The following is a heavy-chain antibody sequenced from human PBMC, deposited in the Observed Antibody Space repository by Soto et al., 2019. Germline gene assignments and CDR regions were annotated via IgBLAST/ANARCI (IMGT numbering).Heavy chain of an antibody. Sequence: QLQLQESGPGLVKPSETLSLTCTVSGGSISSSSYYWGWIRQPPGKGLEWIGSIYYSGSTYYNPSLKSRVTISVDTSKNQFSLKLSSVTAADTAVYYCARHQSSSWYGLWGQGTLVTVSS. CDR1: GGSISSSSYY. D-gene: IGHD6-13*01. CDR3: ARHQSSSWYGL. CDR2: IYYSGST. V-gene: IGHV4-39*01. J-gene: IGHJ4*02.